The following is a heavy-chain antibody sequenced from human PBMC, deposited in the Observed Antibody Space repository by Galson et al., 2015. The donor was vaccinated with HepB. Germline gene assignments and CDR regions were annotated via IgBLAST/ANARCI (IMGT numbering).Heavy chain of an antibody. Sequence: SLRLSCAASGFAVNSNYMSWVRQAPGKGLEWVPFIYSGGSTNYADSVKGRFTISRDNSKNTLYLQMNSLRAEDTAVYYCARGATQALGYWGQGTLVTVSS. D-gene: IGHD7-27*01. CDR3: ARGATQALGY. J-gene: IGHJ4*02. CDR1: GFAVNSNY. CDR2: IYSGGST. V-gene: IGHV3-66*01.